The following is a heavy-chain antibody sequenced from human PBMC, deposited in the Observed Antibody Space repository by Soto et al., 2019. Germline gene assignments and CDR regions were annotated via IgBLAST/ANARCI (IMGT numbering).Heavy chain of an antibody. J-gene: IGHJ4*02. CDR1: GGSISSYY. V-gene: IGHV4-59*08. CDR2: IYYSGST. D-gene: IGHD3-22*01. CDR3: ARGIPTYYYDSSRYYFDY. Sequence: SETLSLTCTVSGGSISSYYWSWIRQPPGKGLEWIGYIYYSGSTYYNPSLKSRVTISVDTSKNQFSLKLSSVTAADTAVYYCARGIPTYYYDSSRYYFDYWGQGTLVTVSS.